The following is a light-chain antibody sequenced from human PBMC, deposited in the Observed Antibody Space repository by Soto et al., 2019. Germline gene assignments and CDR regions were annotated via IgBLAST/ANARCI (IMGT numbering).Light chain of an antibody. CDR3: SSFTTSYFYV. V-gene: IGLV2-14*01. CDR2: GVT. J-gene: IGLJ1*01. Sequence: QSALTQPASVSGSPGQSINISCTGSGSDIGAYNYVSWYQQPPGKAPKLLIHGVTRRPSGVSSRFSASKSAYTASLTISGLQAEDEANYYCSSFTTSYFYVFGPGSKVTVL. CDR1: GSDIGAYNY.